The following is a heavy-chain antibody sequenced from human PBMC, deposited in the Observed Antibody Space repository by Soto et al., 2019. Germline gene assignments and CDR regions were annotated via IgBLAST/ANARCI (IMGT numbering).Heavy chain of an antibody. CDR1: GGSFSGYY. D-gene: IGHD2-21*02. Sequence: PSETLSLTCAVYGGSFSGYYWSWIRQPPGKGLEWIGEINHSGSTNYNPSLKSRVTISVDTSKNQFSLKLSSVTAADTAVYYCARTDCGGDCYRSYYYYYYGMDVWGQGTTVS. V-gene: IGHV4-34*01. CDR3: ARTDCGGDCYRSYYYYYYGMDV. J-gene: IGHJ6*02. CDR2: INHSGST.